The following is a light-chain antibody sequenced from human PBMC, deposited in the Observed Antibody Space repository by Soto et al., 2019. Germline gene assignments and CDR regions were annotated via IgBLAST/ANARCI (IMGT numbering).Light chain of an antibody. J-gene: IGKJ1*01. V-gene: IGKV3D-15*01. CDR2: DAS. CDR3: QQYNDWPRT. Sequence: ETVMTQSPATLSVSPGERATLSCRASQSARISLGWYQQKPGQAPRLLIYDASNRATGIPAKFSGSGSGTEFTLTISSLQSEDFAVYYCQQYNDWPRTFGQGTKVDIK. CDR1: QSARIS.